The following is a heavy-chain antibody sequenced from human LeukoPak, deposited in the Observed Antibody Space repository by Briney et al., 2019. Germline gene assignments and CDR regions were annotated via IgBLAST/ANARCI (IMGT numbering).Heavy chain of an antibody. J-gene: IGHJ5*02. CDR2: INTNTGNP. D-gene: IGHD2-8*01. CDR1: GYTFTSYA. V-gene: IGHV7-4-1*02. CDR3: ARALGYCTNGVCYFNWFDP. Sequence: ASVKVSCKASGYTFTSYAMNWVRQAPGQGLAWMGWINTNTGNPTYAQGFIGRFVFSLDTSVSTAYLQISSLKAEDTAVYYCARALGYCTNGVCYFNWFDPWGQGTLVTVSS.